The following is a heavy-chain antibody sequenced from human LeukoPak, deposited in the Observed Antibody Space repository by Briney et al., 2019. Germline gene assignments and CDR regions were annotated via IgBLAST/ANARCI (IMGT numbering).Heavy chain of an antibody. D-gene: IGHD3-10*01. J-gene: IGHJ4*02. CDR3: ARRYYGSGSYTD. V-gene: IGHV4-34*01. CDR2: INHSGST. CDR1: GYSIISGYY. Sequence: SETLSLTCTVSGYSIISGYYWSWIRQPPGKGLEWIGEINHSGSTNYNPSLKSRVTISVDTSKNQFSLKLSSVTAADTAVYYCARRYYGSGSYTDWGQGTLVTVSS.